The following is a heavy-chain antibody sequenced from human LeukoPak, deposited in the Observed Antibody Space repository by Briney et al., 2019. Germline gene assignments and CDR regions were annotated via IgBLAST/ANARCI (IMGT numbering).Heavy chain of an antibody. CDR3: ARAKTGKRIAAAGSYGMDV. D-gene: IGHD6-13*01. V-gene: IGHV3-30*04. J-gene: IGHJ6*02. CDR2: ISYDGSNK. Sequence: PGWSLRLSCAASGFTFSSYAMHWVRQAPGKGLEWVAVISYDGSNKYYADSVKGRFTISRDNSKNTLYLQMNSLRAEDTAVYYCARAKTGKRIAAAGSYGMDVWGQGTTVTVSS. CDR1: GFTFSSYA.